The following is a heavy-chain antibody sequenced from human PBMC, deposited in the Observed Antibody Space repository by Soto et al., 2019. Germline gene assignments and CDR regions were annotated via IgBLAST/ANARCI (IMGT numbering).Heavy chain of an antibody. Sequence: PSEKLSLTCAVYGGSFSGYYWSWIRQPPGKGLEWIGEINHSGSTNYNPSLKSRVTISVDTSKNQFSLKLSSVTAADTAVYYCARRSRNWNYAYWFDPWGQGTLVTVSS. CDR3: ARRSRNWNYAYWFDP. J-gene: IGHJ5*02. CDR2: INHSGST. CDR1: GGSFSGYY. D-gene: IGHD1-7*01. V-gene: IGHV4-34*01.